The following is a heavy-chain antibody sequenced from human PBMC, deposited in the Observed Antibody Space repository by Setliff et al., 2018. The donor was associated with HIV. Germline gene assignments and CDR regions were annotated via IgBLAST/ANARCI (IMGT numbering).Heavy chain of an antibody. CDR2: INHSGST. CDR3: ARDGKASFDY. J-gene: IGHJ4*01. CDR1: GGSISSSNW. Sequence: SETLSLTCAVSGGSISSSNWWTWIRQPPGKGLEWIGEINHSGSTNCNPSLKSRVTISVDTSKNQFSLKVSSVTAADTAVYYCARDGKASFDYWGHGTLVTVSS. V-gene: IGHV4-4*02.